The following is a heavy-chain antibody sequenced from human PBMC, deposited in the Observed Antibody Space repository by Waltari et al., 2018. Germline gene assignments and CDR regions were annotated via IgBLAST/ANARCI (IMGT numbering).Heavy chain of an antibody. D-gene: IGHD6-19*01. CDR2: IYYSGST. Sequence: QVQLQESGPGLVKPSETLSLTCTVSGGSISSHYWSWIRQPPGKGLEWIGYIYYSGSTNYNPSLKSRVTISVDTSKTQFSLKLTSVTAADTAVYYCARLATSAWSHFDYWGHGTLVTVSS. V-gene: IGHV4-59*11. CDR1: GGSISSHY. CDR3: ARLATSAWSHFDY. J-gene: IGHJ4*01.